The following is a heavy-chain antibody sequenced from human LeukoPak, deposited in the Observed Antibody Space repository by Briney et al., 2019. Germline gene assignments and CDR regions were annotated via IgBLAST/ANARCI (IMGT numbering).Heavy chain of an antibody. Sequence: GGSLRLSCAASGFTFSDYSINWVRQAPGKGLEWVSFISSGSSYIYYADSAKGRFTISRDNAKNSLYLQMNSLRAEDTAVYYCARDLSRGKSHAFDMWGQGTMVTVSS. CDR3: ARDLSRGKSHAFDM. J-gene: IGHJ3*02. D-gene: IGHD1-26*01. CDR1: GFTFSDYS. V-gene: IGHV3-21*01. CDR2: ISSGSSYI.